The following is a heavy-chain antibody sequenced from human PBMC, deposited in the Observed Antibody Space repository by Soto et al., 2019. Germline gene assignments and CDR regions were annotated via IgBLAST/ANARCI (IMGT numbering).Heavy chain of an antibody. D-gene: IGHD3-16*01. J-gene: IGHJ6*04. Sequence: QVQLVQSGDEVKKPGASVKVSCKASGYIFVNYGIAWVRQAPGQGLEWMGWISPYTGNTHSATKVQGRLTMTTDTSTSTSNMVMGSLTSDDTAVYYYVMVDNYVTPTPQDVSGKGTTVTVSS. CDR1: GYIFVNYG. V-gene: IGHV1-18*01. CDR3: VMVDNYVTPTPQDV. CDR2: ISPYTGNT.